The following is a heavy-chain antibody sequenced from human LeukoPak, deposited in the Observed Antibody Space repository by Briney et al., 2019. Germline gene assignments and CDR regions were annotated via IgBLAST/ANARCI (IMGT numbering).Heavy chain of an antibody. CDR2: VYYSGRT. CDR1: GGSISSYY. CDR3: ARTFSESYYYYGMDV. D-gene: IGHD1-26*01. J-gene: IGHJ6*02. V-gene: IGHV4-59*01. Sequence: SETLSLTCTVPGGSISSYYWSWIRQPPGKGLEWIGYVYYSGRTNYNPSLKSRVTISVDTSKNQFSPKLSSVTAADTAVYYCARTFSESYYYYGMDVWGQGTTVTVSS.